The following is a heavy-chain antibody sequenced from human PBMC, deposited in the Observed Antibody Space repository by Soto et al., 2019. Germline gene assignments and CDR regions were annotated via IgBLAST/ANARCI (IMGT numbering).Heavy chain of an antibody. V-gene: IGHV4-39*07. CDR2: VSYSGST. CDR3: ARARQPVMWFDP. Sequence: PSETLSLTCTVSGGSISNSSYLWGWIRQPPGKGLQWIGSVSYSGSTYYNPSLKSRVTISVDTSKTQSSLKLSSVTAADTAVYYCARARQPVMWFDPWGQGTLVTVSS. J-gene: IGHJ5*02. D-gene: IGHD5-18*01. CDR1: GGSISNSSYL.